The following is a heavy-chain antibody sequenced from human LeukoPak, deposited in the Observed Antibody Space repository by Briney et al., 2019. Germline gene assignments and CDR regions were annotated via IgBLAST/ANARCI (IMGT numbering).Heavy chain of an antibody. CDR1: GYSFTSYW. CDR3: ARVGRKGGYYDSSGYFGY. Sequence: GESLKISCKSSGYSFTSYWIGWVRQMPGKGLEWMGIIYPGDSDTRYSPSFQGQVTISADKSISTAYLQWSSLKASDTAMYYCARVGRKGGYYDSSGYFGYWGQGTLVTVSS. D-gene: IGHD3-22*01. J-gene: IGHJ4*02. CDR2: IYPGDSDT. V-gene: IGHV5-51*01.